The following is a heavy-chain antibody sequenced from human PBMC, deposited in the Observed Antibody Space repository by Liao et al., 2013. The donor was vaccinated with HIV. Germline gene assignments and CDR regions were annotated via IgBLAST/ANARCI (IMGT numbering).Heavy chain of an antibody. Sequence: QVQLQQWGAGLLKPSETLSLTCAVYGGSFSGYYWSWIRQPPGKGLEWIGEINHSGSTNYNPSLKSRVTISVDTSKNQFSLKLSSVTAADTAVYYCARRSYYYDSSGYYSAPDYYYYYMDVWGKGTTGHRLL. V-gene: IGHV4-34*01. J-gene: IGHJ6*03. CDR1: GGSFSGYY. CDR2: INHSGST. D-gene: IGHD3-22*01. CDR3: ARRSYYYDSSGYYSAPDYYYYYMDV.